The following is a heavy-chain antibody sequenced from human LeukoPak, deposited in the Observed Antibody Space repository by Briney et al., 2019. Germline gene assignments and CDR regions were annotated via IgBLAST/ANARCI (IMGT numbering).Heavy chain of an antibody. CDR1: GGPISSGGYS. V-gene: IGHV4-30-2*01. J-gene: IGHJ5*02. CDR2: IYHSGST. Sequence: SQTLSLTCAVSGGPISSGGYSWSWIRQPPGKGLEWIGYIYHSGSTYYNPSLKSRVTISVDRSKNQFSLKLSSVTAADTAVYYCARDQRYYDSSGYYRNWFDPWGQGTLVTVSS. D-gene: IGHD3-22*01. CDR3: ARDQRYYDSSGYYRNWFDP.